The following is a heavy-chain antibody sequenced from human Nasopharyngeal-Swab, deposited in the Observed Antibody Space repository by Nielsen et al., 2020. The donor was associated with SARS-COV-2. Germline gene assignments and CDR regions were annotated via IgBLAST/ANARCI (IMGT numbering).Heavy chain of an antibody. Sequence: GGSLRLSCAASGFTFSDYYMSWIRQAPGKGLEWVSYISSSGSTIYYADSVKGRFTISRDNAKNSPYLQMNSLRAEDTAVYYCARESHYDFWSGYYPSKYYYYYMDVWGKGTTVTVSS. CDR1: GFTFSDYY. CDR3: ARESHYDFWSGYYPSKYYYYYMDV. CDR2: ISSSGSTI. D-gene: IGHD3-3*01. V-gene: IGHV3-11*04. J-gene: IGHJ6*03.